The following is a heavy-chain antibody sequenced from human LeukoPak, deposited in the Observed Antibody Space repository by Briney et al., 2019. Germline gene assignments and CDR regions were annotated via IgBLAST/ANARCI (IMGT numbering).Heavy chain of an antibody. V-gene: IGHV4-39*01. CDR2: IHYTGTT. D-gene: IGHD1-26*01. CDR1: GGSIISSSSY. J-gene: IGHJ6*02. CDR3: VRQTWGVGAAGSLDV. Sequence: TSETLSLTCSVSGGSIISSSSYWGWIRQAPGMGLEWIGSIHYTGTTYSNASLKSRVTISVDTSKNQFSLKLTSVTAADTAVYYCVRQTWGVGAAGSLDVWGQGTTVPVSS.